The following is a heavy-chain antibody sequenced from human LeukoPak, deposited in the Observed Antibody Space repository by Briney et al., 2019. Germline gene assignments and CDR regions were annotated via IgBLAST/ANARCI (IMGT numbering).Heavy chain of an antibody. CDR2: INHSGST. V-gene: IGHV4-34*01. CDR3: ARGQWLAEDDAFDI. J-gene: IGHJ3*02. CDR1: GGSISSYY. D-gene: IGHD6-19*01. Sequence: SETLSLTCTVSGGSISSYYWSWIRQPPGKGLEWIGEINHSGSTNYNPSLKSRVTISVDTSKNQFSLKLSSVTAADTAVYYCARGQWLAEDDAFDIWGQGTMVTVSS.